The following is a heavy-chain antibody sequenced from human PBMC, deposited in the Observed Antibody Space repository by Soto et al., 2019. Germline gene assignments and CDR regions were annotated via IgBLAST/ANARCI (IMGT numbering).Heavy chain of an antibody. V-gene: IGHV3-30*18. CDR1: GFTFSSYG. J-gene: IGHJ6*02. CDR2: ISYDGSNK. Sequence: QVQLVESGGGVVQPGRSLRLSCAASGFTFSSYGMHWVRQAPGKGLEWVAVISYDGSNKYYADSVKGRFTISRDNSKNTLDLQMNSLRAEDTAVYYCAKVQYGDYAGGMDVWGQGTTVSVSS. CDR3: AKVQYGDYAGGMDV. D-gene: IGHD4-17*01.